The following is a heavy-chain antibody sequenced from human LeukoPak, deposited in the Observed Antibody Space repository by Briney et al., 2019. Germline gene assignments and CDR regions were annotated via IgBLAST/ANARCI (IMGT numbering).Heavy chain of an antibody. D-gene: IGHD2-2*01. CDR3: ARCTASCYANAFDV. V-gene: IGHV3-23*01. CDR2: INWCGDAT. Sequence: GGSLRLSCATSGFTFNNNAMSWVRQAPGKGLEWVSAINWCGDATEYADSVKGRFTISRHNSKNTLYLQMTSLRPDDTAVYYCARCTASCYANAFDVWGEGRFLTVSS. CDR1: GFTFNNNA. J-gene: IGHJ3*01.